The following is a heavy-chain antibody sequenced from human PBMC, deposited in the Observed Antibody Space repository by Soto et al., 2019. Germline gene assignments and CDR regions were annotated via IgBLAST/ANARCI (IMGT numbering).Heavy chain of an antibody. D-gene: IGHD1-26*01. CDR1: GGTFSSYA. Sequence: GASVKVSCKASGGTFSSYAISWVRQAPGQGLEWMGGIIPIFGTANYAQKFQGRVTITADKSTSTAYMELSSLRSEDTAVYYCARDPYYYGGDFDYWGQGTLVTVSS. CDR3: ARDPYYYGGDFDY. V-gene: IGHV1-69*06. CDR2: IIPIFGTA. J-gene: IGHJ4*02.